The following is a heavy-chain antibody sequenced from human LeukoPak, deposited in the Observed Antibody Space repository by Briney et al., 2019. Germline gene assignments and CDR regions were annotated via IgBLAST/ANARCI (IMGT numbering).Heavy chain of an antibody. J-gene: IGHJ4*02. V-gene: IGHV1-69*06. CDR1: GGTFSSYA. D-gene: IGHD5-18*01. CDR3: ARERGYSYGSGDY. CDR2: IIPIFGTA. Sequence: SVKVSCKASGGTFSSYAISWVRQAPGQGLEWMGGIIPIFGTANYAQKFQGRVTITADKSTSTAYMELSSLRSEDTAVYYCARERGYSYGSGDYWGQGTLVTVSS.